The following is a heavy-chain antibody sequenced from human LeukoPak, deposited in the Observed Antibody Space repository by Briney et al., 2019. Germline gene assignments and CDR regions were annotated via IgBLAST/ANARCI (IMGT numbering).Heavy chain of an antibody. CDR2: IRYDGSNK. J-gene: IGHJ3*02. CDR3: AKDGIDAFDI. V-gene: IGHV3-30*02. CDR1: GFTFSSYG. Sequence: GRSLRLSCAASGFTFSSYGMHWVRQAPGKGLEWVAFIRYDGSNKYYADSVKGRFTISRDNSKNTLYLQMNSLRAEDTAVYYCAKDGIDAFDIWGQGTMVTVSS. D-gene: IGHD1-14*01.